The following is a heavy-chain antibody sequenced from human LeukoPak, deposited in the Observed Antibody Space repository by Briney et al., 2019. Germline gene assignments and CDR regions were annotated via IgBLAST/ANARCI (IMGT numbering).Heavy chain of an antibody. V-gene: IGHV4-4*02. D-gene: IGHD3-10*01. Sequence: SETLSLTCAVSVGSIRSSNWLCWVRSPPGEGLEWIGEIYHSGSTNYNPSLKSRVTISVDKFKNQFSLKLSSVTAADTAVYYCARSLYYYGSDSFDIWGQGTMVTVSS. CDR3: ARSLYYYGSDSFDI. CDR2: IYHSGST. CDR1: VGSIRSSNW. J-gene: IGHJ3*02.